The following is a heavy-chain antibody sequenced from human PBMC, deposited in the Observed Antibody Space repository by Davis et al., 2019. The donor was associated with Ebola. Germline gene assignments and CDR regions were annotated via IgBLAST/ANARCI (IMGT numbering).Heavy chain of an antibody. D-gene: IGHD6-19*01. J-gene: IGHJ4*02. CDR3: ARGSQWLGPDY. CDR2: IYYSGTT. Sequence: SETLSLTCTVSGGSFSTYYWSWVRQPPGKGLEWVGYIYYSGTTHYNPSLRGRVTISVDTSKKHFSLKLGSVTAAVTAVYYCARGSQWLGPDYWGQGTLVTVSS. V-gene: IGHV4-59*01. CDR1: GGSFSTYY.